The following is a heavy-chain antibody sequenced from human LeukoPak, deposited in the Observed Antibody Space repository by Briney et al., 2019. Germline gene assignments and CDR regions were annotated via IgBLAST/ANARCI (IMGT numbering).Heavy chain of an antibody. Sequence: PSQTLSLTCAVSGGSISSGGYSWSWIRQPPGKGLEWVGYIYHSGSTYYNPSLKSRVTISVDRSKNQFSLKLSSVTAADTAVYYCARGYDSSGYYRYNWFDPWGQGTLVTVSS. CDR2: IYHSGST. CDR3: ARGYDSSGYYRYNWFDP. D-gene: IGHD3-22*01. V-gene: IGHV4-30-2*01. J-gene: IGHJ5*02. CDR1: GGSISSGGYS.